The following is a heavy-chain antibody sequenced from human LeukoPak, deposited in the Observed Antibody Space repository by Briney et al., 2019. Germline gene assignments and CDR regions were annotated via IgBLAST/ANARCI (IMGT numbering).Heavy chain of an antibody. J-gene: IGHJ4*02. CDR1: GCTFTSYA. Sequence: SVKVSCKASGCTFTSYAMSWVRQAPGQGLEWMGGIIPNFGTAKYAQKFKGRVTITSDKSTSTAYMELSSLRAEDTAVYYCARADYYDSSGYYFRFDYWGQGTLVTVSS. CDR3: ARADYYDSSGYYFRFDY. D-gene: IGHD3-22*01. V-gene: IGHV1-69*06. CDR2: IIPNFGTA.